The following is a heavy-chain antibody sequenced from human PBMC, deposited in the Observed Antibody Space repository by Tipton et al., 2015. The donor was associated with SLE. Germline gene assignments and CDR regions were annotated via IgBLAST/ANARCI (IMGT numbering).Heavy chain of an antibody. V-gene: IGHV1-2*06. CDR1: GYTFTGYY. CDR3: ALPNGTIFGYFDY. J-gene: IGHJ4*02. D-gene: IGHD3-3*01. CDR2: INPNSGGT. Sequence: QSGAEVKKPGASVKVSCKASGYTFTGYYMHWVRQAPGQGLEWMGRINPNSGGTNYAQKFQGRVTMTRDTSISTAYMELSRLRSDDTAVYYCALPNGTIFGYFDYWGQGTLVTVSS.